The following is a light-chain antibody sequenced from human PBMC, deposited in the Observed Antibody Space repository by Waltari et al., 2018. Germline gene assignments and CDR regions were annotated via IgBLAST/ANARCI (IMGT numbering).Light chain of an antibody. V-gene: IGLV3-10*01. CDR1: ALPKQS. Sequence: SYELTQSPSVSVSPGQTATITCSGDALPKQSASLYQQKSGQAPVLVIYKDTKRPPGIPEKFSGSSTGTMATLTISGAQVEDEGDYYCYSAEISGKLWAFGGGTKLTVL. CDR3: YSAEISGKLWA. J-gene: IGLJ3*02. CDR2: KDT.